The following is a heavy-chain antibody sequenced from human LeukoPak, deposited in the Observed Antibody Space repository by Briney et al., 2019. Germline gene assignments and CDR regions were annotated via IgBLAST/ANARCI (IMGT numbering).Heavy chain of an antibody. V-gene: IGHV3-23*01. CDR3: ARGKRVGVGSPLDY. Sequence: PGGSLRLSCAASGFISSHYAMTWVRQAPGKGLEWVSSISGSGNRTYYADSMMGRFTISRDISKSTMSLQMHSLRVEDTAIYFCARGKRVGVGSPLDYWGQGTLVSVSS. CDR2: ISGSGNRT. D-gene: IGHD1-26*01. CDR1: GFISSHYA. J-gene: IGHJ4*02.